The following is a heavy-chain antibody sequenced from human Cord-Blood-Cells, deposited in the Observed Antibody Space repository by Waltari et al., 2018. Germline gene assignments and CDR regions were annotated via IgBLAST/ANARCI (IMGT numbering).Heavy chain of an antibody. V-gene: IGHV3-21*01. D-gene: IGHD3-10*01. CDR3: ARDRQRVQGVTDY. CDR1: GFTFSSFR. J-gene: IGHJ4*02. Sequence: EVQLVASGGGLVKPGGYLRTSCAASGFTFSSFRINWGTQAPGKGLEWVSSISSSSSYIYYADSVKVRFTISRDNAKNSLYLQMNSLRAEDTAVYYCARDRQRVQGVTDYWGQGTLVTVSS. CDR2: ISSSSSYI.